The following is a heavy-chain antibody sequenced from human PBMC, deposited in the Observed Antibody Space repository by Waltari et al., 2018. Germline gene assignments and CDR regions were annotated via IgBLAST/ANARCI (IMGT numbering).Heavy chain of an antibody. D-gene: IGHD6-19*01. CDR2: IYHSGST. CDR1: GGSISSSNW. V-gene: IGHV4-4*02. J-gene: IGHJ4*02. Sequence: VQLQESGPGLVKPSGTLSLTCAVSGGSISSSNWWSWVRKPPGKGMEWIGEIYHSGSTNYNPSLKSRVTISVDKSKNQFSLKLSSVTAADTAVYYCARGRSSGWYLEYFDYWGQGTLVTVSS. CDR3: ARGRSSGWYLEYFDY.